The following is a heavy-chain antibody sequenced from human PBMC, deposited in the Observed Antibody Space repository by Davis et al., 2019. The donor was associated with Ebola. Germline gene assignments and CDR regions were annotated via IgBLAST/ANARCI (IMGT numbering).Heavy chain of an antibody. V-gene: IGHV1-69*05. CDR3: ATELYCSSTSCYSIAVAYRPRGAFDI. D-gene: IGHD2-2*01. J-gene: IGHJ3*02. CDR2: IIPIFGTA. Sequence: SVKVSCKASGGTFSSYAISWVRQAPGQGLEWMGGIIPIFGTANYAQKFQGRVTMTRDTSTSTVYMELSSLRSEDTAVYYCATELYCSSTSCYSIAVAYRPRGAFDIWGQGTMVTVSS. CDR1: GGTFSSYA.